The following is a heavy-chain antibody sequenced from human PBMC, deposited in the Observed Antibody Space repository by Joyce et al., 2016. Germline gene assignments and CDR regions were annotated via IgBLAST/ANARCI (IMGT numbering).Heavy chain of an antibody. J-gene: IGHJ4*02. CDR2: IYSSVST. D-gene: IGHD3-22*01. CDR1: GGSISSSIYY. V-gene: IGHV4-39*01. CDR3: ATPYYDSSGYPYYFDY. Sequence: QLQLQESGPGLVKPSETLSLTCTVSGGSISSSIYYWGWIRQPPGKGLEWIGNIYSSVSTYYNPSLRSRVTISVDTSKNQFSLKLTSVTAADTAVYFCATPYYDSSGYPYYFDYWGQGTLVTVSS.